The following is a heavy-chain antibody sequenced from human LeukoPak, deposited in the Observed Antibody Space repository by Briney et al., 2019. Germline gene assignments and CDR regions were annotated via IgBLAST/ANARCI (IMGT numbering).Heavy chain of an antibody. CDR1: GGSISSGDYY. CDR3: ARDNYDSSGYYEHALDL. D-gene: IGHD3-22*01. Sequence: SETLSLTCTVSGGSISSGDYYWTWIRQPPGKGLEWIAYIYYTGSTYYNPSLKSRVTISVDTSKNQFSLKMTSLTAADTAVYYCARDNYDSSGYYEHALDLWGQGTMVTVSS. CDR2: IYYTGST. J-gene: IGHJ3*01. V-gene: IGHV4-30-4*01.